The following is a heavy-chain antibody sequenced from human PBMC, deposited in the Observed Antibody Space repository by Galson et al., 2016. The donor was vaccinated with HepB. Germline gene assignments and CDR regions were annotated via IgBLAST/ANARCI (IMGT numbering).Heavy chain of an antibody. Sequence: SLRLSCAASGFTVSTFYMSWVRQAPGKGLEWVANIKEDRSEKYYVDSVKGRFTISRDNTKNSLYLQMNSLRAEDTAVYYCASGYLVGAFDYWGQGTLVTVSS. D-gene: IGHD1-26*01. CDR1: GFTVSTFY. CDR3: ASGYLVGAFDY. CDR2: IKEDRSEK. V-gene: IGHV3-7*03. J-gene: IGHJ4*02.